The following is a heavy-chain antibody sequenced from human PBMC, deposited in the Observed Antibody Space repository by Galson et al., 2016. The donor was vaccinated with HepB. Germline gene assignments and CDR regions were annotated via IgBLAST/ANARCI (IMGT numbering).Heavy chain of an antibody. Sequence: SLRLSCAVSGFSFSDYAMSWVRQGPGKRLEWVSTISRDGDNKHYLDSVKGRFTVSRDNSKNTLDLQMNSLRAEDTAVYYCTNDVGLVMFGLWGRGTLVTVSS. CDR2: ISRDGDNK. V-gene: IGHV3-23*01. D-gene: IGHD2/OR15-2a*01. J-gene: IGHJ4*02. CDR3: TNDVGLVMFGL. CDR1: GFSFSDYA.